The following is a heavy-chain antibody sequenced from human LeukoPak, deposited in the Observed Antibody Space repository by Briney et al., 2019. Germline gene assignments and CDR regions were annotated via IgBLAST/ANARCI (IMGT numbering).Heavy chain of an antibody. J-gene: IGHJ4*02. CDR3: ARGGSDTAMAHDY. CDR2: INSGGSRT. D-gene: IGHD5-18*01. Sequence: GGSLRLSCAASGFTFSNHWMHWVRQAPGKGLMWVSRINSGGSRTDYADSVKGRFTISRDDAKNTLYLQLNSLRAEDTAVYFCARGGSDTAMAHDYWGQGTLVTVSS. V-gene: IGHV3-74*01. CDR1: GFTFSNHW.